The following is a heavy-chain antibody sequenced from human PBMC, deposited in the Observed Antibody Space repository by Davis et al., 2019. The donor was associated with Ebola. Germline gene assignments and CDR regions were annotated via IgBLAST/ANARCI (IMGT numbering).Heavy chain of an antibody. V-gene: IGHV3-23*01. J-gene: IGHJ5*02. Sequence: GGSLRLSFAPPGFTFSDYYMNWVRQAPGKGLEWVSGISDSGGSTHYADSVKGRFTISRDNSKNTLYLQINSLRAEDTAVYYCAKGGGTASSDFRRTWGQGTLVTVSS. CDR3: AKGGGTASSDFRRT. CDR2: ISDSGGST. D-gene: IGHD1-14*01. CDR1: GFTFSDYY.